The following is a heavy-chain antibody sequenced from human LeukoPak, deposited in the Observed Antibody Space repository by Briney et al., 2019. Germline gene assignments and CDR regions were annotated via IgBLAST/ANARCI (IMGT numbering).Heavy chain of an antibody. V-gene: IGHV3-15*01. J-gene: IGHJ6*02. CDR3: TTVEGATLYYYYGMDV. D-gene: IGHD1-26*01. Sequence: GGSLRLSCAASGFTFSNAWMSWGRQAPGKGLEWVGHIKSKTDGATTDYAAPVKGRFTISRDDSKNTLYLQMNSLKTEDTAVYYCTTVEGATLYYYYGMDVRGQGTTVTVSS. CDR2: IKSKTDGATT. CDR1: GFTFSNAW.